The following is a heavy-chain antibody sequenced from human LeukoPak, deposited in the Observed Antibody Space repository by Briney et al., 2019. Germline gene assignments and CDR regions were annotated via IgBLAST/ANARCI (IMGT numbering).Heavy chain of an antibody. CDR3: ARDRYYDFWSGYYPRSHYYGMDV. CDR1: GGSISSSSYY. V-gene: IGHV4-39*07. Sequence: SETLSLTCTVSGGSISSSSYYWGWIRQPPGKGLEWIGSIYYSGSTYYNPSLKSRVTISVDTSKNQFSLKLSSVTAADTAVYYCARDRYYDFWSGYYPRSHYYGMDVWGQGTTVTVSS. D-gene: IGHD3-3*01. J-gene: IGHJ6*02. CDR2: IYYSGST.